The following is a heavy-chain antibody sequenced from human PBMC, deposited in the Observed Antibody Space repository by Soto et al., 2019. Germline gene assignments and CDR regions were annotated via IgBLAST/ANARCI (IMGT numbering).Heavy chain of an antibody. D-gene: IGHD6-19*01. CDR1: GYVFTSYA. V-gene: IGHV1-3*01. Sequence: ASLKGSCKTSGYVFTSYAVHCVRQDPGQRLEWMGWINAGNGNTQYSQQFKGRVTVTSATSASTAYMELSSLRSEDTAFYYCARAVTVDSSGWYALRYWGQGTLVTVSS. CDR3: ARAVTVDSSGWYALRY. CDR2: INAGNGNT. J-gene: IGHJ4*02.